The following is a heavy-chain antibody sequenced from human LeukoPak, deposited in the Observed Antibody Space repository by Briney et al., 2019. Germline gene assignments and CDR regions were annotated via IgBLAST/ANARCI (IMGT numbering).Heavy chain of an antibody. CDR3: TTARKSGRGPA. Sequence: GGSLRLSCVASGFTFSNYAMSWVRQAPGKGLEWVSGISGSGDNTYYADSVKGRFTISRDDSKSTLYLQMNSLKTEDTAVYYCTTARKSGRGPAWGQGTLVTVSS. D-gene: IGHD3-3*01. J-gene: IGHJ5*02. CDR2: ISGSGDNT. V-gene: IGHV3-23*01. CDR1: GFTFSNYA.